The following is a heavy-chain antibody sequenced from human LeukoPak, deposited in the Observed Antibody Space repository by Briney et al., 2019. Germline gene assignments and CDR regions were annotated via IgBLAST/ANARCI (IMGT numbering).Heavy chain of an antibody. J-gene: IGHJ3*02. Sequence: GGSLRLSCAASGFIFKNFGMCWVRQAPGKGLDWVAFIRYDGSRTYYADSVKGRFTISRDSSKNTLYLQMNSLRAEDTAVYYCAKDRGYHYDSSGYYRMDAFDIWGQGTMVTVSS. CDR1: GFIFKNFG. D-gene: IGHD3-22*01. V-gene: IGHV3-30*02. CDR3: AKDRGYHYDSSGYYRMDAFDI. CDR2: IRYDGSRT.